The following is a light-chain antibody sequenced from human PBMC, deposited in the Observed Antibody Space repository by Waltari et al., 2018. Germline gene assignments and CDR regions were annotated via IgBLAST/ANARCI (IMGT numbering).Light chain of an antibody. V-gene: IGKV3-15*01. CDR1: QIVGNN. CDR3: QQYNNWPPDT. Sequence: IMVTQSPATMSVSPGERATLSCRASQIVGNNLAWYQQRPGQAPRLLMFDASTRATGVPDRFSASGSGTEFTLIISSLQSEDFAVYYCQQYNNWPPDTFGQGTRLEIK. CDR2: DAS. J-gene: IGKJ5*01.